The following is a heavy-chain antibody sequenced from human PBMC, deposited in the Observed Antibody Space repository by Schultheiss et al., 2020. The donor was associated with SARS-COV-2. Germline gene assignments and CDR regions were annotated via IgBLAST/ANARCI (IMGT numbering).Heavy chain of an antibody. J-gene: IGHJ4*02. Sequence: GGSLRLSCAASGFTFSSYWMSWVRQAPGKGLEWVANIKQDGSEKYYADSVKGRFTISRDNSKNTLYLQMNSLRAEDTAVYYCARDQSYSSGWGYFDYWGQGTLVTVSS. D-gene: IGHD6-19*01. CDR3: ARDQSYSSGWGYFDY. CDR2: IKQDGSEK. V-gene: IGHV3-7*01. CDR1: GFTFSSYW.